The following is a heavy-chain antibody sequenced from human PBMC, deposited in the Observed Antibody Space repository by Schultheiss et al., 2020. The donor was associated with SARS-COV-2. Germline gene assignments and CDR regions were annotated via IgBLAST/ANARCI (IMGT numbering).Heavy chain of an antibody. J-gene: IGHJ4*02. CDR2: FSYDGSNT. D-gene: IGHD6-19*01. V-gene: IGHV3-30*03. CDR3: ARDLAVTGTGLGY. CDR1: GFTFSNAW. Sequence: GGSLRLSCAASGFTFSNAWMSWVRQAPGKGLEWVAAFSYDGSNTSYADSVKGRFTIFRDNSKNTLYLQMNSLRAEDTAVYYCARDLAVTGTGLGYWGQGTLVTVSS.